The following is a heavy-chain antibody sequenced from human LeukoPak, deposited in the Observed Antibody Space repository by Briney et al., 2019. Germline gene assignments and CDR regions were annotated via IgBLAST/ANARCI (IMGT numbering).Heavy chain of an antibody. CDR2: INHSGYT. CDR3: TRTTTGHDY. J-gene: IGHJ4*02. D-gene: IGHD4-17*01. V-gene: IGHV4-34*01. CDR1: GVSFNDYY. Sequence: SETLSLTCAVSGVSFNDYYWSWVRQTPGRGLEWIGEINHSGYTNDSPSLKSRVTLSIDTSRKQFSLNLRSVTVADTGIYYCTRTTTGHDYWGQGTLVTVSS.